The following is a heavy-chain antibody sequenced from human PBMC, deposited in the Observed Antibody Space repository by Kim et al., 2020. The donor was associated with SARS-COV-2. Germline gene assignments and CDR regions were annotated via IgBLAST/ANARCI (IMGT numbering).Heavy chain of an antibody. CDR2: ISSSGSTI. J-gene: IGHJ6*02. CDR1: GFTFSSYE. CDR3: ARTLAWNEETYYYYGMDV. Sequence: GGSLRLSCAASGFTFSSYEMNWVRQAPGKGLEWVSYISSSGSTIYYADSVKGRFTISRDNAKNSLYLQMNSLRAEDTAVYYCARTLAWNEETYYYYGMDVWGQGTTVTVSS. V-gene: IGHV3-48*03. D-gene: IGHD1-1*01.